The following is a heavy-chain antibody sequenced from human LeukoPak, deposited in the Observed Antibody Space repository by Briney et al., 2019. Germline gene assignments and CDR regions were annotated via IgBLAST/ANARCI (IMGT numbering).Heavy chain of an antibody. Sequence: ASVKVSCKASGGTFSSYAISWVRQAPGQGLEWMGGIIPIFGTANYAQKFQGRVTITADESTSTAYMELSSLRSEDTAVYYCARGRYSSSINSMDVWGQGTTVTVSS. CDR1: GGTFSSYA. CDR3: ARGRYSSSINSMDV. D-gene: IGHD6-6*01. CDR2: IIPIFGTA. J-gene: IGHJ6*02. V-gene: IGHV1-69*13.